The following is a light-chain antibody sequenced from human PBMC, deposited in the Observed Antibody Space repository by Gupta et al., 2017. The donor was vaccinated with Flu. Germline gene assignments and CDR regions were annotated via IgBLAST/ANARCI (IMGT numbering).Light chain of an antibody. J-gene: IGKJ1*01. V-gene: IGKV3-20*01. CDR3: QQYGSSSPWT. CDR1: QSVTSS. Sequence: EGATLSCRASQSVTSSLAWYQQKPGHAPRLLIYGASTRAAVIPDRFTGGGSGTDFSLTIDRLEPEDFAVYFCQQYGSSSPWTFGQGTKVEVK. CDR2: GAS.